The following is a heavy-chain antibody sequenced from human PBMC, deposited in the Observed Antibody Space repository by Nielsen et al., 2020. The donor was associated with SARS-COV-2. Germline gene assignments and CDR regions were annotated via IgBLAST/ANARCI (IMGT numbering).Heavy chain of an antibody. CDR3: ARGGAPRGWYYGMDV. CDR1: GFTFSSYW. CDR2: IKQDGSEK. Sequence: GESLKIFCAASGFTFSSYWMSWVRQAPGKGLEWVANIKQDGSEKYYVDSVKGRFTISRDNAKNSLYLQMNSLRAEDTAVYYCARGGAPRGWYYGMDVWGQGTTVTVSS. V-gene: IGHV3-7*03. J-gene: IGHJ6*02. D-gene: IGHD5-12*01.